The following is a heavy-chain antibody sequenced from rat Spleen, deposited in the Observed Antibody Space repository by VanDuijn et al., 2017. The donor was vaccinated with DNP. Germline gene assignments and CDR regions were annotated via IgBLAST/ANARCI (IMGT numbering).Heavy chain of an antibody. V-gene: IGHV1-43*01. Sequence: QVQLQQSGAELAKPGSSVKISCKASGYTFTSYYIGWIKQTTRQGLEYIGYIHTGIGGTSYSEKFKGRATLTVDKSSNTAFMQLSSLTPDDSAVYYCARSGGSRVWFAYWGQGTLVTVSS. D-gene: IGHD1-4*01. CDR3: ARSGGSRVWFAY. J-gene: IGHJ3*01. CDR2: IHTGIGGT. CDR1: GYTFTSYY.